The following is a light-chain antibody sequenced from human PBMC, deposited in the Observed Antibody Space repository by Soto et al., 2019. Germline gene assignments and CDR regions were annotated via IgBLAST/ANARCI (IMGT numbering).Light chain of an antibody. V-gene: IGKV1-39*01. Sequence: DIQMTQSPSSLSASVEDRVNITCRATQSISSYLNWYQQKPGKAPKLLIYAASSLQSGVQSRFSGSGSGTDFTLTSSSRLPENFATYYGQQSYSPPWTFGQGTKVEIK. CDR1: QSISSY. CDR2: AAS. J-gene: IGKJ1*01. CDR3: QQSYSPPWT.